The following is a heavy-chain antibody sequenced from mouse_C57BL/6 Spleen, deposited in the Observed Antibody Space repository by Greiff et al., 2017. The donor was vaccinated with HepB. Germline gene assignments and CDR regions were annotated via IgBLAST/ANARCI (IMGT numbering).Heavy chain of an antibody. CDR1: GYTFTSYG. D-gene: IGHD1-2*01. CDR2: IYPRSGNT. Sequence: QVQLKESGAELARPGASVKLSCKASGYTFTSYGISWVKQRTGQGLEWIGEIYPRSGNTYYNEKFKGKATLTADKSSSTAYMELRSLTSEDSAVYFCASRITNYFDYWGQGTTLTVSS. CDR3: ASRITNYFDY. V-gene: IGHV1-81*01. J-gene: IGHJ2*01.